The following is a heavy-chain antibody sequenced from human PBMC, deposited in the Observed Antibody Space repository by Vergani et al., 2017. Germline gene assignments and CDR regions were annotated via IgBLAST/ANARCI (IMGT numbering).Heavy chain of an antibody. D-gene: IGHD1-14*01. CDR2: ISSSSSTI. CDR1: GFTFSSYS. V-gene: IGHV3-48*04. Sequence: EVQLVESGGGLVQPGGSLRLSCAASGFTFSSYSMNWVRQAPGKGLEWVSYISSSSSTIYYADSVKGRFTISRDNAKNSLYLQMNSLRAEDTAVYYCARYAEPYYYYGMDVWGQGTTVTVSS. CDR3: ARYAEPYYYYGMDV. J-gene: IGHJ6*02.